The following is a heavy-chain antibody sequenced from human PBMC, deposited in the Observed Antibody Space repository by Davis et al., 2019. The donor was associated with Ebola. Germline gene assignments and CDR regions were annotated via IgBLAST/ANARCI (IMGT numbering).Heavy chain of an antibody. J-gene: IGHJ6*02. Sequence: GESLKISCAASGFTFSSYAMSWVRQAPGKGLVWVSRINSDGSSTSYADSVKGRFTISRDNAKNTLYLQMNSLRAEDTAVYYCARDHDYGDEIYYYYDMDVWGQGTTVTVSS. D-gene: IGHD4-17*01. CDR1: GFTFSSYA. CDR2: INSDGSST. V-gene: IGHV3-74*01. CDR3: ARDHDYGDEIYYYYDMDV.